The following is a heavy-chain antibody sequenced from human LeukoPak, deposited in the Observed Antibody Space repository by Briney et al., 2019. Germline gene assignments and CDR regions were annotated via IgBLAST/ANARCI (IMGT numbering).Heavy chain of an antibody. D-gene: IGHD1-26*01. CDR2: IRPTDGAT. CDR1: GYIFTDHF. V-gene: IGHV1-2*02. CDR3: ARGRYRYSYDY. Sequence: ASVRVSCKASGYIFTDHFFHWVRQAPGQGLGWMGWIRPTDGATKVAQKFQGRVTLTRDTSISTVYMEMSGLRFDDTAMYYCARGRYRYSYDYWGQGTLVTVSS. J-gene: IGHJ4*02.